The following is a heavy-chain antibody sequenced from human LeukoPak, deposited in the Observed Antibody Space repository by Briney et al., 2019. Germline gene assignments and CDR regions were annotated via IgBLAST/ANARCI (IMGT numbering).Heavy chain of an antibody. Sequence: SETLSLTCAVYGGSFSGYYWTWIRQAPGKGLEWIGEINPSGRISYNPSLKGRLTISVDASKNQFSLNLRSLTAADTAVYYCARGRQEVSMIVVVMTAVSYYLDVWGKGTTVTVS. V-gene: IGHV4-34*01. CDR2: INPSGRI. CDR1: GGSFSGYY. D-gene: IGHD3-22*01. J-gene: IGHJ6*03. CDR3: ARGRQEVSMIVVVMTAVSYYLDV.